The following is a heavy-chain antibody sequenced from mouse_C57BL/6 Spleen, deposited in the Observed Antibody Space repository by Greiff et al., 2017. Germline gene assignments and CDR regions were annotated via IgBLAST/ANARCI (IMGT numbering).Heavy chain of an antibody. CDR1: GYTFTSYW. Sequence: VQLQQPGAELVKPGASVKMSCKASGYTFTSYWITWVKQRPGQGLEWIGDIYPGSGSTNYNEKFKSKATLTVDTSSSTAYMQLSSLTSEDSAVYYCARGYSNYEGYAMDYWGQGTSVTVSS. V-gene: IGHV1-55*01. J-gene: IGHJ4*01. D-gene: IGHD2-5*01. CDR3: ARGYSNYEGYAMDY. CDR2: IYPGSGST.